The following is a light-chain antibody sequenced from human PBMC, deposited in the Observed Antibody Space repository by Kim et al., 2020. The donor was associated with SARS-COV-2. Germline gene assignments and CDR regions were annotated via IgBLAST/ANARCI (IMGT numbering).Light chain of an antibody. CDR3: NSRDNTGKRWV. CDR2: GRN. J-gene: IGLJ1*01. CDR1: SLRSYY. V-gene: IGLV3-19*01. Sequence: SSELTQVPAVSVALGQTVKITCQGDSLRSYYASWYQQKPGQAPILVIYGRNNRPSGIPDRFSGSSSVNTASLTITGAQAEDEADYYCNSRDNTGKRWVFGTGTKVTVL.